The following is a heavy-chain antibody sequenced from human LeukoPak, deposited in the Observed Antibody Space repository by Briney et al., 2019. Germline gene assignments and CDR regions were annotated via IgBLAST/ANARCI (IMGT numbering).Heavy chain of an antibody. J-gene: IGHJ4*02. CDR3: ARRDVGAPEDY. CDR1: GGSISCSSYC. V-gene: IGHV4-39*01. CDR2: IYYSGST. D-gene: IGHD1-26*01. Sequence: PSETLSLTCTVAGGSISCSSYCWGWIRQPPGKGLEWIGSIYYSGSTYYNPSLKSRVTISVDTSKNQFSLKLSSVTAADTAVYYCARRDVGAPEDYWGQGTLVPVSS.